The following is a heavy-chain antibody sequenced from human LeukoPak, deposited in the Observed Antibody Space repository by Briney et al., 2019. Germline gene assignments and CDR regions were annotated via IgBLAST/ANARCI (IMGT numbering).Heavy chain of an antibody. CDR1: GGTFSSYA. J-gene: IGHJ5*02. CDR2: IIPIFGTA. CDR3: VRDNWVATPGLFDP. Sequence: ASVKVSCKASGGTFSSYAISWVRQAPGQGLEWMGGIIPIFGTANYAQKFQGRVTITTDESTSTAYMELSSLRVEDTAVYYCVRDNWVATPGLFDPWGQGTLVTVAS. V-gene: IGHV1-69*05. D-gene: IGHD2-21*02.